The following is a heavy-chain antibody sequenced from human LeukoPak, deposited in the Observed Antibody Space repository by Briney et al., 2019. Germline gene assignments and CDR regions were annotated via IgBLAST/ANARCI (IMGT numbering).Heavy chain of an antibody. CDR2: IHYSGST. J-gene: IGHJ4*02. CDR3: ARGIQLWSPADYFDY. Sequence: PSETLSLTCTVSGGSISSYYWSWIRQPPGKGLEWIGYIHYSGSTNYNPSLKSRVTISVNTSKNQFSLKLSSVTAADTAVYYCARGIQLWSPADYFDYWGQGTLVTVSS. D-gene: IGHD5-18*01. V-gene: IGHV4-59*01. CDR1: GGSISSYY.